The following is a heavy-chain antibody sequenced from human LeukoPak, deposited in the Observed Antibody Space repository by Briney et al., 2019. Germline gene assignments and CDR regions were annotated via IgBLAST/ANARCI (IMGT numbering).Heavy chain of an antibody. D-gene: IGHD3-16*01. CDR1: GFTFSSYS. J-gene: IGHJ6*03. CDR2: ISSSGSTI. CDR3: ARGPAGGDYGYYMDV. Sequence: GGSLRLSCAASGFTFSSYSMNWVRQAPGKGLEWVSYISSSGSTIYYADSVKGRFTISRDNAKSSLYLQMNSLRAEDTAVYYCARGPAGGDYGYYMDVWGKGNTVTVSS. V-gene: IGHV3-48*04.